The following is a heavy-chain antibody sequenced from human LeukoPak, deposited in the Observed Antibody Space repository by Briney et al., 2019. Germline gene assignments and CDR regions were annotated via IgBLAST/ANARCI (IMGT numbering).Heavy chain of an antibody. V-gene: IGHV3-21*01. CDR3: ARDQMSRVGYSYLYDFDY. Sequence: PGGSLRLSCAASGFTFSSYSMNWVRQAPGKGLEWVSSITSSSSYIYYADSVKGRFTISRDNAKKSLYLQMNSLRAEDTAVYYCARDQMSRVGYSYLYDFDYWGQGTLVTVSS. D-gene: IGHD5-24*01. CDR2: ITSSSSYI. J-gene: IGHJ4*02. CDR1: GFTFSSYS.